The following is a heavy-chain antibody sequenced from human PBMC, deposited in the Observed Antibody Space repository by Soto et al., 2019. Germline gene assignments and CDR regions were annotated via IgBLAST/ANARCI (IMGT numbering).Heavy chain of an antibody. CDR2: MNPNSGNT. CDR1: GDTFTNYD. V-gene: IGHV1-8*01. J-gene: IGHJ6*02. CDR3: ARSRNGMDV. Sequence: QVQLVQSGAEVKKPGASVKVSCKASGDTFTNYDINWVRQATGQGLEWMGRMNPNSGNTGYAQKFQGRVTTTRNTSITTAYMELSSLRSEDTAVYYCARSRNGMDVWGQGTTVTVSS.